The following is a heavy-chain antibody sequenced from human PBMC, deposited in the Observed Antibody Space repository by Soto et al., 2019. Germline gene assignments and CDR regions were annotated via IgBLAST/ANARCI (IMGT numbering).Heavy chain of an antibody. V-gene: IGHV5-10-1*01. Sequence: GESPKISCKTSGYTFSGHWISWVRQVPGKGLQWMGNIDPSDSYINYNPAFRGHVTFSVDKSSSTAYLHWRSLGPSDTAIYYCARHGAAIWLGYWGQGTLVTVSS. J-gene: IGHJ4*02. CDR2: IDPSDSYI. CDR1: GYTFSGHW. D-gene: IGHD6-19*01. CDR3: ARHGAAIWLGY.